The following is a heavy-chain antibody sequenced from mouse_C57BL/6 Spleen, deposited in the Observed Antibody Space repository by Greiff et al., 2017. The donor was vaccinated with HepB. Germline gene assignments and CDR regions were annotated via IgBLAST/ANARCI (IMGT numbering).Heavy chain of an antibody. D-gene: IGHD1-1*01. V-gene: IGHV1-47*01. CDR1: GYTFTTYP. CDR2: FHPYNDDT. Sequence: LEESGAELVKPGASVKMSCKASGYTFTTYPIEWMKQNHGKSLEWIGNFHPYNDDTKYNEKFKGKATLTVEKSSSTVYLELSRLTSDDSAVYYCARGGHYYYGSSYPFDYWGQGTTLTVSS. CDR3: ARGGHYYYGSSYPFDY. J-gene: IGHJ2*01.